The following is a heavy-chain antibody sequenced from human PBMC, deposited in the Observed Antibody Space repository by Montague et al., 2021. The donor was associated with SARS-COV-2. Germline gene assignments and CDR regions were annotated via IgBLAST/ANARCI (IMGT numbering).Heavy chain of an antibody. V-gene: IGHV4-61*01. D-gene: IGHD3-22*01. CDR1: GGSVSSGSYY. CDR3: ARGGATYYYDTSGYVNAFDT. CDR2: IYYNGYT. J-gene: IGHJ3*02. Sequence: SETLSLTCTVSGGSVSSGSYYWSWIRQPPGKGLEWIGYIYYNGYTNYNPSLKSRVTLSVDTSKNQFSLRLSSVTAADTAVYFCARGGATYYYDTSGYVNAFDTWGQGTMVTVSS.